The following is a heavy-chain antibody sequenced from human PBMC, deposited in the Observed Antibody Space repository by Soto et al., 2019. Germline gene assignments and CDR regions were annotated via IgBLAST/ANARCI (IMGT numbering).Heavy chain of an antibody. Sequence: SETLSLTCAVSGGSISSSNWWSWVRQPPGKGLEWIGEIYHSGSTNYNPSLKSQVTISVDKSKNQFSLKLSSVTAADTAVYYCAIRTYSSGWYYDDYWGQGTLVTVSS. CDR2: IYHSGST. D-gene: IGHD6-19*01. J-gene: IGHJ4*02. CDR3: AIRTYSSGWYYDDY. V-gene: IGHV4-4*02. CDR1: GGSISSSNW.